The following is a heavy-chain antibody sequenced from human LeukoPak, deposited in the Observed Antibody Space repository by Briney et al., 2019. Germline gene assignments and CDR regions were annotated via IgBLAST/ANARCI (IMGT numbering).Heavy chain of an antibody. V-gene: IGHV4-4*07. J-gene: IGHJ3*02. Sequence: SETLSLTCTVSGGSLSSYYWSWIRQPAGKGLEWIGRIYSSGSTNYNPSLKSRVTIAVDTSKNQFSLELSSVTAAHTAAYYWSGTKNSVGYHGEAFDIWGQGTMVTVSS. CDR1: GGSLSSYY. CDR2: IYSSGST. CDR3: SGTKNSVGYHGEAFDI. D-gene: IGHD1-26*01.